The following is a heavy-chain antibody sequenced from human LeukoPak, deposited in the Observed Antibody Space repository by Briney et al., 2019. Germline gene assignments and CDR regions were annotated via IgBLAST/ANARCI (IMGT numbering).Heavy chain of an antibody. CDR2: IYHSGST. J-gene: IGHJ5*02. Sequence: SETLSLTCTVSGDSVSSSNYYWAWIRQPPGKGLEWIGNIYHSGSTYYNPSLKSRVTISLDTSKNQFSLKLSSVTAADTAVYYCARDTFWNGYRPSNWFDPWGQGTLVTVSS. CDR1: GDSVSSSNYY. D-gene: IGHD3-3*01. V-gene: IGHV4-39*07. CDR3: ARDTFWNGYRPSNWFDP.